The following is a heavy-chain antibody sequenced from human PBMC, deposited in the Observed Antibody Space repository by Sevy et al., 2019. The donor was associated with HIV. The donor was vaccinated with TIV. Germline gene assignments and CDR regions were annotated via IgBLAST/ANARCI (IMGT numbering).Heavy chain of an antibody. CDR2: INPKTGGT. V-gene: IGHV1-2*02. J-gene: IGHJ4*02. D-gene: IGHD5-12*01. Sequence: ATVKVSCKASGYNFIDYYIHWLGQAPGNGLEWLGWINPKTGGTNLPQKFQGRLTMTTDTSTSAAYMELTRLRSRDSFTHGDRAIYFCARTLSGDDFNYFDYWGQGTLVTVSS. CDR1: GYNFIDYY. CDR3: RAIYFCARTLSGDDFNYFDY.